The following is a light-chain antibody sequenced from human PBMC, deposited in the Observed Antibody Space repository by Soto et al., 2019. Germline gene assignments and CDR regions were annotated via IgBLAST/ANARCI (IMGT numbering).Light chain of an antibody. Sequence: SGLTQPPSVSGAAGQRVAISCTGSSSNIGAGYDVHWYQHLPGTAPKLLIYANNNRPSGVPDRFSGSKSGTSASLAITGLQAEDEADYYCQSYDSSRSPLYVFGTGTKVTVL. V-gene: IGLV1-40*01. CDR1: SSNIGAGYD. J-gene: IGLJ1*01. CDR2: ANN. CDR3: QSYDSSRSPLYV.